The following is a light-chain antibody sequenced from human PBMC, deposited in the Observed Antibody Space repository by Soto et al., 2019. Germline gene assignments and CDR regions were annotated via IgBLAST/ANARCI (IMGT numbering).Light chain of an antibody. J-gene: IGKJ3*01. CDR1: PRLRTS. CDR2: DAS. CDR3: QQRNVRPPIT. Sequence: PGTLYLPPVVRATPSCRASPRLRTSFAWYHQKPGQAPRLVIFDASNRANGVPARFCGSGSGTDFTLTINSLEPEDFAVYYCQQRNVRPPITFGRGTKVDI. V-gene: IGKV3-11*01.